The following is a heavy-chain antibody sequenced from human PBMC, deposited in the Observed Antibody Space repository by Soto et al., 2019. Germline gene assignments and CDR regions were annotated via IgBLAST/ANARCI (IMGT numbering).Heavy chain of an antibody. D-gene: IGHD6-13*01. CDR1: GFTFRSFT. CDR3: TRDASRDSSARGWFDP. V-gene: IGHV3-21*01. Sequence: GGSLRLSCAASGFTFRSFTMNWVRQAPGKGLEWVSTISSNSACIYYTDALRGRFTISRDNAKNSLHLQMNSLRAEDTAVYYCTRDASRDSSARGWFDPWGPGTLVTVSS. J-gene: IGHJ5*02. CDR2: ISSNSACI.